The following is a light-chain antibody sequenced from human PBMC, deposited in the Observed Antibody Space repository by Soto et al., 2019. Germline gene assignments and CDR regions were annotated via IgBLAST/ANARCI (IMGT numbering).Light chain of an antibody. V-gene: IGLV1-40*01. CDR1: SSNIGAGFD. CDR2: GNS. CDR3: QSYDSSLSGSV. Sequence: QSVLTQPPSVSGAPGQRVTVSCTGSSSNIGAGFDVHWYQQSPGTAPKLLIYGNSNRPSGVPDRFTGSKSDTSASLAVTGLQADDEADYYCQSYDSSLSGSVFGGGTKLTVL. J-gene: IGLJ3*02.